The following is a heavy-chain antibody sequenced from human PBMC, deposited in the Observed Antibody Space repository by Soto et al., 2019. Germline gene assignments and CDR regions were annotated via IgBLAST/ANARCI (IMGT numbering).Heavy chain of an antibody. CDR1: GFTFSSYW. J-gene: IGHJ6*04. Sequence: GSLRLSCAASGFTFSSYWMSWVRQAPGKGLEWVANIKQDGSEKYYVDSVKGRFTISRDNAKNSLYLQMNSLRAEDTAVYYCARTSKLEGYYCGMAVWGKGTTVTVAS. CDR2: IKQDGSEK. D-gene: IGHD1-1*01. CDR3: ARTSKLEGYYCGMAV. V-gene: IGHV3-7*03.